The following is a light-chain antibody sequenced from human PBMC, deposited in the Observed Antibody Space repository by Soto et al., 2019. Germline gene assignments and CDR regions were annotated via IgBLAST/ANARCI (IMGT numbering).Light chain of an antibody. V-gene: IGKV1-5*01. Sequence: DIQMTQSPSTLSASVGDRVTISCRASQSISTWLAWYQQKPGKVPKLLIYDAPTLESGVPSRFSGSGSGTEFTLTISSLQPDDFATYYCQQYDGNFGGGTRVEIK. CDR2: DAP. CDR3: QQYDGN. J-gene: IGKJ4*01. CDR1: QSISTW.